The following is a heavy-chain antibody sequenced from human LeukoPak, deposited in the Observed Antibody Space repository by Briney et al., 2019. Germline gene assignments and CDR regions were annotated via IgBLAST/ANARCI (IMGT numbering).Heavy chain of an antibody. Sequence: GGSLRLSCAASGFTFSSYAMNWVRQAPGKGLEWVSSISSSSSYIYYADSVKGRFTISRDNAKNSLYLQMNSLRAEDTAVYYCAREGYDSSGYYRSEFDYWGQGTLVTVSS. CDR3: AREGYDSSGYYRSEFDY. CDR2: ISSSSSYI. CDR1: GFTFSSYA. V-gene: IGHV3-21*01. D-gene: IGHD3-22*01. J-gene: IGHJ4*02.